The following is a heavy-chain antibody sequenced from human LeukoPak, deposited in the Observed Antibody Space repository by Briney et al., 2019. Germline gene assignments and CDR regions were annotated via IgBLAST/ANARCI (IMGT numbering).Heavy chain of an antibody. Sequence: PSGTLSLTCAVSGGSISSSNWWSWVRQPPGKGLEWIGEIYHSGSTNYNPSLKSRVTISVDTSKNQFSLKLSSVTAADTAVYYCARGGLFTYYYGMDVWGQGTTVTVSS. CDR2: IYHSGST. J-gene: IGHJ6*02. D-gene: IGHD2-21*01. CDR3: ARGGLFTYYYGMDV. V-gene: IGHV4-4*02. CDR1: GGSISSSNW.